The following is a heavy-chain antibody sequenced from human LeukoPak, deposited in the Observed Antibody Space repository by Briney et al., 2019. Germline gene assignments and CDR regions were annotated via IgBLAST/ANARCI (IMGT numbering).Heavy chain of an antibody. CDR2: IWFDGSNK. V-gene: IGHV3-33*01. CDR1: GFTFSTYA. CDR3: ARDTVNGPFVISLDL. J-gene: IGHJ5*02. Sequence: PGRSLRLSCAASGFTFSTYAMHWVRQAPGKGLEWVAVIWFDGSNKWYADSVKGRFTISRDNSKNTLYLQMNSLSAEDTAVYSCARDTVNGPFVISLDLWGQGALVTVSS. D-gene: IGHD2-8*01.